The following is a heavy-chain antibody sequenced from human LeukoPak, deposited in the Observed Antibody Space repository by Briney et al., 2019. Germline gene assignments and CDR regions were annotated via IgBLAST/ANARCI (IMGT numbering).Heavy chain of an antibody. D-gene: IGHD2-15*01. J-gene: IGHJ4*02. Sequence: ASVKVSCKVSGYTLTELSMHWVRQAPGKGLEWMGGFDPEDGETIYAQKFQGRVTMTEDTSTDTAYMELSSLRSEDMAVYYCARGYCSGGSCSIKPFDYWGQGTLVTVSS. V-gene: IGHV1-24*01. CDR2: FDPEDGET. CDR1: GYTLTELS. CDR3: ARGYCSGGSCSIKPFDY.